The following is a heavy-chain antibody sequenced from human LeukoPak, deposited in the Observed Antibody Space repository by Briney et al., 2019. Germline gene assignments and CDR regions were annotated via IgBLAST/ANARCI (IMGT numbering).Heavy chain of an antibody. V-gene: IGHV3-23*01. CDR1: GFPFSSYA. J-gene: IGHJ4*02. Sequence: GGSLVLSCAASGFPFSSYAMSWVRQAPGKGLEWVSGISGCGGSTYYADPVKGRFTISRDNSKNTLYLQMNILRAEDTAVYYCAKIERLRYYYGSGSQSVDYWGQGTLVTVSS. CDR2: ISGCGGST. CDR3: AKIERLRYYYGSGSQSVDY. D-gene: IGHD3-10*01.